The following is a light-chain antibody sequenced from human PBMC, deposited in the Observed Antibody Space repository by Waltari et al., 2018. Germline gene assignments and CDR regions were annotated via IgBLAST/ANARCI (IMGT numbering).Light chain of an antibody. CDR3: QEYNNWPPGT. CDR2: SAS. CDR1: QSVGNK. V-gene: IGKV3-15*01. J-gene: IGKJ2*01. Sequence: EIVMTQSPATLSVSPGERATLSCRASQSVGNKLAWYQQRPGQAPILLIFSASTRATGVPDRFSGSGSGTEFTLTVSTLQAEDFATYFCQEYNNWPPGTFGRGTKVEI.